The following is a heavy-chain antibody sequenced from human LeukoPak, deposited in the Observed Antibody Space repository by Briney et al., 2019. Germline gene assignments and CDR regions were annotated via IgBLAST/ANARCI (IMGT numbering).Heavy chain of an antibody. CDR3: ARDGSRPYSSGWFLYYYYGMDV. D-gene: IGHD6-19*01. CDR1: GGTFSSYA. CDR2: INPSGGST. J-gene: IGHJ6*02. V-gene: IGHV1-46*01. Sequence: GASVKVSCKASGGTFSSYAISWVRQAPGQGLEWMGIINPSGGSTSYAQKFQGRVTMTRDTSTSTVYMELSSLRSEDTAVYYCARDGSRPYSSGWFLYYYYGMDVWGQGTTVTVSS.